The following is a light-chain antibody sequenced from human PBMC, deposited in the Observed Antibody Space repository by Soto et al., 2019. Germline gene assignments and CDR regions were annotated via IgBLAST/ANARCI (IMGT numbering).Light chain of an antibody. Sequence: DIQMTQSPSTLSASVGDRVTITCRASQSISSWLAWYQQRPGKAPKLLIYKASSLESGVPSRFSGSGSGTEFTLTISSMQPDDSATYYCQQYDNGWTFGQGTNVEIK. CDR3: QQYDNGWT. J-gene: IGKJ1*01. V-gene: IGKV1-5*03. CDR2: KAS. CDR1: QSISSW.